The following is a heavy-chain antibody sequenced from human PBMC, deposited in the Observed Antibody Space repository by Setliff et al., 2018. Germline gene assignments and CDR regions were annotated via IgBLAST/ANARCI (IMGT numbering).Heavy chain of an antibody. CDR1: GDSISNYY. V-gene: IGHV4-4*07. J-gene: IGHJ4*02. D-gene: IGHD3-10*01. CDR3: AASRAYTGAVEEWFLPKTFDF. Sequence: PSETLSLTCTVSGDSISNYYWNWIPQPAGKGLEWIGRIYVTESTKYNPSLKSRVTLSIDTSKNQFSLKLSSVTAADAALYYCAASRAYTGAVEEWFLPKTFDFWGQGSPVTVSS. CDR2: IYVTEST.